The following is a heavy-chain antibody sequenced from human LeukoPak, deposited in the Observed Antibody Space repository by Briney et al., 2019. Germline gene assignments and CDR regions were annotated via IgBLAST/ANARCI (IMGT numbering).Heavy chain of an antibody. V-gene: IGHV4-38-2*02. D-gene: IGHD4-23*01. J-gene: IGHJ4*02. CDR2: IYYSGST. CDR1: GFTFSSYA. CDR3: ARDLLNEGNHLDY. Sequence: GSLRLSCAASGFTFSSYAMSWVRQAPGKGLEWIGSIYYSGSTYYNPSLKSRVTISVDTSKNQFSLKLSSVTAADTAVYYCARDLLNEGNHLDYWGQGTLVTVSS.